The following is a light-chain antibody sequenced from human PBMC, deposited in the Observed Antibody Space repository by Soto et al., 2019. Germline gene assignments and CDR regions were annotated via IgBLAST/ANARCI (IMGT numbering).Light chain of an antibody. CDR3: QQYNNWPPT. J-gene: IGKJ5*01. CDR1: QSARSN. CDR2: DAS. V-gene: IGKV3-15*01. Sequence: IVMTQSPATLSVSPGGRATLSCRASQSARSNLAWYQHKPGQAPRLLIYDASTRATGIPARFSGSGSGTEFTLTISSLQSEDFAVYSCQQYNNWPPTFGQGTRLEIK.